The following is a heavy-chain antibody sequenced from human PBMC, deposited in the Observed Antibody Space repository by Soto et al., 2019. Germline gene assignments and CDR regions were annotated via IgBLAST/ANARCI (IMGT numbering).Heavy chain of an antibody. V-gene: IGHV4-34*01. D-gene: IGHD2-15*01. CDR1: GGSFSGYY. J-gene: IGHJ6*02. Sequence: QVQLQQWGAGLLKPSETLSLTCAVYGGSFSGYYWSWIRQPPGKGLEWIGEINHSGSTNYNPSLKSRVTISVDTSKNQFSLKLSSVTVADTAVYYCARDIVVVVAARAKYYYYGMDVWGQGTTVTVSS. CDR3: ARDIVVVVAARAKYYYYGMDV. CDR2: INHSGST.